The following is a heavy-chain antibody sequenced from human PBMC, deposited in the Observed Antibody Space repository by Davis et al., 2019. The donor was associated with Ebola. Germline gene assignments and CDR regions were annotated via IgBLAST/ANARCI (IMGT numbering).Heavy chain of an antibody. CDR1: GYTLTDYF. CDR2: INPDSGDT. V-gene: IGHV1-2*04. J-gene: IGHJ4*02. Sequence: ASVKVSCKASGYTLTDYFMHWVRQAPGQGLEWMGWINPDSGDTGYAQKFQGYITMTRDRSTGTAYMELSRLRSDDTAVYYCARQGPYRREFDYWGQGTLVTVSS. CDR3: ARQGPYRREFDY. D-gene: IGHD2-21*01.